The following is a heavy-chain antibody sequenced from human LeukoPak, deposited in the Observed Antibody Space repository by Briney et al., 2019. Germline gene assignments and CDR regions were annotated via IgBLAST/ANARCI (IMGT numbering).Heavy chain of an antibody. CDR2: ISGNSDRT. D-gene: IGHD3-22*01. Sequence: PGGSLRLSCAASGFTFNTYAMTWVRQAPGKGLEWVSDISGNSDRTNYADSVMGRFTISRDNSNNTLYLQMNSLTAGDTAVYYCSTTSGSYYGPLCYWGQGILVTVSS. CDR1: GFTFNTYA. CDR3: STTSGSYYGPLCY. J-gene: IGHJ4*02. V-gene: IGHV3-23*01.